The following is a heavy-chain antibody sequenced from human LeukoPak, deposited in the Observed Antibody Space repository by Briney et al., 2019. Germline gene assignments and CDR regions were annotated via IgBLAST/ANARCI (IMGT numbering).Heavy chain of an antibody. J-gene: IGHJ6*03. CDR3: AKGLRFLHYYYYMDV. CDR2: IRYDGSNK. CDR1: GFTFSSYG. D-gene: IGHD3-3*01. Sequence: GGSLRLSCAASGFTFSSYGMHWVRQAPGKGLEWVAFIRYDGSNKYYADSVKGRFTISRDNSKNTLYLQMNSLRAEDTAVYYCAKGLRFLHYYYYMDVWGKGTTVTVSS. V-gene: IGHV3-30*02.